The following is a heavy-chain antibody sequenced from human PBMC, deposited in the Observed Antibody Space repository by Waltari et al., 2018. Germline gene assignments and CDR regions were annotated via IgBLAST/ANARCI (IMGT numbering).Heavy chain of an antibody. CDR3: ASLPYSSSYFDY. Sequence: EVQLVESGGGLVQPGRSLRPSCAASGLPFDAYAMHWVRQAPGKGLEWVSGISWNSGSIGYADSVKGRFTISRDNAKNSLYLQMNSLRAEDTALYYCASLPYSSSYFDYWGQGTLVTVSS. CDR1: GLPFDAYA. CDR2: ISWNSGSI. V-gene: IGHV3-9*01. J-gene: IGHJ4*02. D-gene: IGHD6-6*01.